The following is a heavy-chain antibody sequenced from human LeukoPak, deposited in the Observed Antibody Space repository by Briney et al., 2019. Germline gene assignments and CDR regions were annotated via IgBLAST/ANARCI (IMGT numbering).Heavy chain of an antibody. D-gene: IGHD5-24*01. CDR3: ARVVEERLQLDV. CDR2: ISYLGTSE. CDR1: GFTFSTYA. Sequence: GGSLRLSCAASGFTFSTYAMHWVRQAPGKGLKWVAVISYLGTSEYYADSVKGRFTISRDNSKNTLYLQMNSLRADDTGVYYCARVVEERLQLDVWGQGTTVTVSS. J-gene: IGHJ6*02. V-gene: IGHV3-30-3*01.